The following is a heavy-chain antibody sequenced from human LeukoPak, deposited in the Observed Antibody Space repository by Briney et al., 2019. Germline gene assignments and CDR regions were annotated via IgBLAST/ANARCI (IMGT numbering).Heavy chain of an antibody. CDR2: IYGDGTT. D-gene: IGHD3-10*01. J-gene: IGHJ5*02. CDR3: ARDRAGAQSWVALDP. CDR1: GFTVSNDY. Sequence: GGSLRLSCAASGFTVSNDYMAWVRQAPGRGLEWVSLIYGDGTTFFTDSVKGRFTISRDNFKNTLYLQMSSLRPEDTALYYCARDRAGAQSWVALDPWGQGTLVTVSS. V-gene: IGHV3-66*02.